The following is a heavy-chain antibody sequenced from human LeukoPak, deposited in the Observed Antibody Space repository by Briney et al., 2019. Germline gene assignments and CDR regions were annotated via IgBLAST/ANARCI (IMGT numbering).Heavy chain of an antibody. D-gene: IGHD3-10*01. CDR2: IKQDGSEK. CDR3: AAGSSVDY. Sequence: GGSLRLSCAASGFTFSSFWMNWVRQAPGKGLEWVANIKQDGSEKYYVDSVKGRFTISRDNAERSLYLQMNSLRLEDTAVYYCAAGSSVDYWGQGTLVTVSS. CDR1: GFTFSSFW. V-gene: IGHV3-7*02. J-gene: IGHJ4*02.